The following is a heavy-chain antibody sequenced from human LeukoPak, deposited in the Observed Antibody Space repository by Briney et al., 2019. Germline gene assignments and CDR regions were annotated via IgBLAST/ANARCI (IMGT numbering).Heavy chain of an antibody. CDR2: INPNSGDT. Sequence: GASVKVSCKASGYTFTGYYMHWVRQTPGQGLEWMGWINPNSGDTNYAQKFQGRVTMTRDTSISTAYMELSSLRSEDTAVYSCARDRTGYYYDSSGYYFDAFDIWGQGTMVTVSS. V-gene: IGHV1-2*02. CDR1: GYTFTGYY. CDR3: ARDRTGYYYDSSGYYFDAFDI. J-gene: IGHJ3*02. D-gene: IGHD3-22*01.